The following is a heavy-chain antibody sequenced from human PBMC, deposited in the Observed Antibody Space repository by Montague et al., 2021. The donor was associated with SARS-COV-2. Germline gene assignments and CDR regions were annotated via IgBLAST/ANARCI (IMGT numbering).Heavy chain of an antibody. CDR1: GFTFSSYE. D-gene: IGHD5-18*01. CDR2: ISSSGSTI. CDR3: ARDRPWIQLWSYYYYGMDV. J-gene: IGHJ6*02. Sequence: SLRLSFSASGFTFSSYEMNWVRRAPGKGLEWVSYISSSGSTIYYADSVKGRFTISRDNAKNSLYLQMNSLRAEDTAVYYCARDRPWIQLWSYYYYGMDVWGQGTTVTVSS. V-gene: IGHV3-48*03.